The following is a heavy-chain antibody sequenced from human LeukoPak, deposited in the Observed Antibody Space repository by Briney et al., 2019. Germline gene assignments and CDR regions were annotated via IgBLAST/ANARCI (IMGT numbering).Heavy chain of an antibody. Sequence: GGSLRLSCAASGFTFSIYGMHWVRQAPGKGLAWVAFIRSDGINKYADSVKGRFTISRDNSKNTLYLQMNGLRAEDTALYYCARDFRPVVGVAGTFDYCGQGTLVTVSS. D-gene: IGHD6-13*01. CDR3: ARDFRPVVGVAGTFDY. V-gene: IGHV3-30*02. J-gene: IGHJ4*02. CDR2: IRSDGINK. CDR1: GFTFSIYG.